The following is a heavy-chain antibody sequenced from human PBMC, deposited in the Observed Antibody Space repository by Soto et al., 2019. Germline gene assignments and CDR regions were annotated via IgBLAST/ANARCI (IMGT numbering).Heavy chain of an antibody. Sequence: QVQLVQSGAEVKKPGASVKVSCKASGYTFTSYGISWVRQAPGQGLEWMGWSSAYNGNTNYAQKLQGRVTMTTDTSTSTAYMELRSLRSDDTAVYYCARDPGGNYDSSGYYYYYYGMDVWGQGTTVTVSS. D-gene: IGHD3-22*01. V-gene: IGHV1-18*01. J-gene: IGHJ6*02. CDR1: GYTFTSYG. CDR3: ARDPGGNYDSSGYYYYYYGMDV. CDR2: SSAYNGNT.